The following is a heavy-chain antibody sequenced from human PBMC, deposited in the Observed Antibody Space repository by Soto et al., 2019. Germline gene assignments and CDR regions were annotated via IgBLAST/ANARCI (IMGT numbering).Heavy chain of an antibody. CDR3: AKGSMAGYYDSSDFDY. Sequence: GGSLRLSCAASGFTFSNYAMSWVRQAPGKGLEWVSTISGSGGTTYYADSVKGRFTISRDNSKNTLYLQMNSLRAEDTAVYYCAKGSMAGYYDSSDFDYWGQGTLV. CDR2: ISGSGGTT. V-gene: IGHV3-23*01. CDR1: GFTFSNYA. D-gene: IGHD3-22*01. J-gene: IGHJ4*02.